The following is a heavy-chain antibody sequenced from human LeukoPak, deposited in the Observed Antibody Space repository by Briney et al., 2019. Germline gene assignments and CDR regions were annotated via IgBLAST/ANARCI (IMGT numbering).Heavy chain of an antibody. CDR3: AREGWFGEPLTYFGY. J-gene: IGHJ4*02. CDR1: GGSIRKYY. D-gene: IGHD3-10*01. V-gene: IGHV4-59*01. Sequence: PSETLSLTCSVSGGSIRKYYWSWIRQPPGKGLEWIGYIYYIGTTNYNPSLKSRVTISVDTSTDQFSLKLKSVTAADTAVYYCAREGWFGEPLTYFGYWGPGALVTVSS. CDR2: IYYIGTT.